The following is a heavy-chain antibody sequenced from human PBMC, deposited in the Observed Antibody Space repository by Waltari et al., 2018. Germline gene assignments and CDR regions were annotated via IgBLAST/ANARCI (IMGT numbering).Heavy chain of an antibody. Sequence: QVQLVESGGGVVQPGRSLRLSCAASGFTFSSYGMHWVRQAPGKGLEWVAVIGYDGSNKYYTDSVKGRFTISRDNSKNTLYLQMNSLRAEDTAVYYCARDLKTGSNYFDYWGQGTLVTVSS. CDR1: GFTFSSYG. CDR2: IGYDGSNK. CDR3: ARDLKTGSNYFDY. V-gene: IGHV3-33*01. D-gene: IGHD3-10*01. J-gene: IGHJ4*02.